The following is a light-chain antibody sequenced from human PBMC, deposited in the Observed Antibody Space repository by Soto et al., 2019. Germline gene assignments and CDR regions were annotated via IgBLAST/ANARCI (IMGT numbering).Light chain of an antibody. Sequence: EIVMTQSPLSLPVTPGEPASISCRSSQSLLHINGDTYLDWYLQKPGQSPQLLIYLGSNRASGVHDWFSGSGSGTDFTLEISRVEAEDVGVYYCMQDLQSPFTFGPGTKVDIK. CDR1: QSLLHINGDTY. V-gene: IGKV2-28*01. CDR3: MQDLQSPFT. J-gene: IGKJ3*01. CDR2: LGS.